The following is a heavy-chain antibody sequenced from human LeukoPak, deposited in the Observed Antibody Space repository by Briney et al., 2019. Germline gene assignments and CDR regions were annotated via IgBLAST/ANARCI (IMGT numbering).Heavy chain of an antibody. V-gene: IGHV4-34*01. J-gene: IGHJ5*01. CDR1: GGSFSGYY. CDR2: INHSGST. CDR3: ARGHYYGSGSYRHRGGNWFDS. D-gene: IGHD3-10*01. Sequence: SETLSLTCAVYGGSFSGYYWSWIRQPPGKGLESNGEINHSGSTNYNPSLKSRVTISVDTSKNQFSLKLSSVTAADTAVYYCARGHYYGSGSYRHRGGNWFDSWGQGTLVTVSS.